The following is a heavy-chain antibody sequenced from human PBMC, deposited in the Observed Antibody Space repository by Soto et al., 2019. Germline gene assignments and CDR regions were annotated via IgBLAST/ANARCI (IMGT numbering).Heavy chain of an antibody. CDR3: ARVLASSGYWFDP. V-gene: IGHV4-30-4*01. Sequence: QVQLQESGPGLVKPSQTLSLTCTVSGGSISSGDYYWSWIRQPPGKGLEWIGYIYYSGSTYYNPSLTGRVTISVDTSKNQFSLKLSSVTAADTAVYYCARVLASSGYWFDPWGQGTLVTVSS. D-gene: IGHD3-22*01. J-gene: IGHJ5*02. CDR1: GGSISSGDYY. CDR2: IYYSGST.